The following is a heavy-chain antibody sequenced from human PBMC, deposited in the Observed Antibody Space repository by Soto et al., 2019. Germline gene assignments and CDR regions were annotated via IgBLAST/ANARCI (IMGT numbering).Heavy chain of an antibody. Sequence: QVQLVESGGGVVQPGRSLRLSCAASGFTFSSYAMHWVRQAPGKGLEWVAVISYDGSNKYYADSVKGRFTISRDNSKNTLYLQMNSLRAEDTAVYYCARVAPYYDSSGYYYGVVDYWGQGTLVTVSS. CDR3: ARVAPYYDSSGYYYGVVDY. D-gene: IGHD3-22*01. V-gene: IGHV3-30-3*01. J-gene: IGHJ4*02. CDR1: GFTFSSYA. CDR2: ISYDGSNK.